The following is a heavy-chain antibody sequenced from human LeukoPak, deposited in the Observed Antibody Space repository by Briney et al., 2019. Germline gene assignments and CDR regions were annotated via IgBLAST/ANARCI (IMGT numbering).Heavy chain of an antibody. CDR3: ARDRRDYGDPHDAFDI. CDR2: ISAYNGNT. D-gene: IGHD4-17*01. V-gene: IGHV1-18*04. CDR1: GYTFTSYG. J-gene: IGHJ3*02. Sequence: GASVKVSCKASGYTFTSYGISWVRQAPGQGLEWMGWISAYNGNTNYAQKLQGRVTMTTDTSTSTAYMELRSLRSDDTAVYYCARDRRDYGDPHDAFDIWGQGTVVTVSS.